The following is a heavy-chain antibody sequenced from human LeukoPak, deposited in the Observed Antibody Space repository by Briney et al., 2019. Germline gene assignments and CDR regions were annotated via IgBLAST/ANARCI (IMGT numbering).Heavy chain of an antibody. CDR1: GFPFSSYA. V-gene: IGHV3-30*18. J-gene: IGHJ3*02. Sequence: GGSLRLSCAASGFPFSSYAMHWVRQAPGKGLEWVALISYDGSNKYYADSVKGRFTISRDNSKNTLYLQMNSLRAEDTAVYYCAKRGGAHAFDIWGQGTMVTVSS. CDR3: AKRGGAHAFDI. CDR2: ISYDGSNK. D-gene: IGHD2-21*01.